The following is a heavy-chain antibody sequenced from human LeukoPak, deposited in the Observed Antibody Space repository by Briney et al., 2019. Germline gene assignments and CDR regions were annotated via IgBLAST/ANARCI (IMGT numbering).Heavy chain of an antibody. CDR1: GFTISSHW. D-gene: IGHD5-18*01. V-gene: IGHV3-74*01. J-gene: IGHJ4*02. CDR3: TRENTTMVESSRLDS. Sequence: GGSLRLSCAASGFTISSHWMPWVRQGPGKGLVWVSRINSDGSSINYGDSVKGRFTISRDNAKNTLYLQMNSLRAEDTAVYYCTRENTTMVESSRLDSWGQGTLVTVSS. CDR2: INSDGSSI.